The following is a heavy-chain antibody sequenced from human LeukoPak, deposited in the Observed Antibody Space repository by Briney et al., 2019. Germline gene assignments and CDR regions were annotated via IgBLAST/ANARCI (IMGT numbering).Heavy chain of an antibody. CDR1: GFTFSSYS. Sequence: GGSLRLSCAASGFTFSSYSMSWVRQTPGEGLVWVSSIYPGGKSMYYADSVKGRFTISRDNSKNTLYLQMNSLRAEDTAVYYCAKDRLPDSAWSLDCWAQGTLVTVSS. D-gene: IGHD6-19*01. V-gene: IGHV3-23*01. CDR3: AKDRLPDSAWSLDC. J-gene: IGHJ4*02. CDR2: IYPGGKSM.